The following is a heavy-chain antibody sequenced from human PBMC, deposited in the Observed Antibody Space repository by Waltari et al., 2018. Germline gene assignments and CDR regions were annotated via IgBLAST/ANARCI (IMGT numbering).Heavy chain of an antibody. CDR1: GFTFSSHA. CDR3: AKDPGPWFLGPTDY. Sequence: EVQLLESGGGLVQPGGSLRISCAASGFTFSSHAMGWVRQAPGKGLEWVSTIPASGGSTYYADSVKGRFTISRDNSKSTLYLQMDSLRAEDTAVYFCAKDPGPWFLGPTDYWGQGTLVTVSS. CDR2: IPASGGST. V-gene: IGHV3-23*01. D-gene: IGHD3-3*01. J-gene: IGHJ4*02.